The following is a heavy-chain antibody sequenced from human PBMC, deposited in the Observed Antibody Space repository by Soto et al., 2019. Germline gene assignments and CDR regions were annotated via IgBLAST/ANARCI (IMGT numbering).Heavy chain of an antibody. D-gene: IGHD2-15*01. V-gene: IGHV3-21*01. Sequence: PGGSLRLSCAASGFTFSSYSMNWVRQAPGKGLEWVSSISSSSSYIYYADSVKGRFTISRDNAKNSLYLQMNSLRAEDTAVYYCARDGIGYCSGGSCHLGYYYGMDVWGQGTTVTVSS. CDR2: ISSSSSYI. J-gene: IGHJ6*02. CDR1: GFTFSSYS. CDR3: ARDGIGYCSGGSCHLGYYYGMDV.